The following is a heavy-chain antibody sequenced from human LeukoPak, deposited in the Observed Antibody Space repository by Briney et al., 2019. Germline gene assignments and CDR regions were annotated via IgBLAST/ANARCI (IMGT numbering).Heavy chain of an antibody. V-gene: IGHV1-8*01. J-gene: IGHJ5*02. CDR3: VKAAITLTLNADWFEP. Sequence: GASVKVSCKASGYTFTNYETNWVRQATGQGLEWMGWMNPRNGNTAYAQKFQGRVTMTRDTSITTAYLELSSLTSDDTAVYYCVKAAITLTLNADWFEPWGQGTLVTVSS. CDR2: MNPRNGNT. D-gene: IGHD5-18*01. CDR1: GYTFTNYE.